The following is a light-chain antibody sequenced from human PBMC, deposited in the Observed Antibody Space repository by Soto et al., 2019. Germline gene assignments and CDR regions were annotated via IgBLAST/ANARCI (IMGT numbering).Light chain of an antibody. CDR1: RSDIGDSNF. Sequence: QSALTQPASVSGSPGQSVTISCTGPRSDIGDSNFISWYQHSPGKAPRLLIYQVNNRPSGVSGCFSGSKAGNTASLTISGLLDDDEADYFCASFRSGTILVFGSGTKLTVL. J-gene: IGLJ1*01. CDR2: QVN. CDR3: ASFRSGTILV. V-gene: IGLV2-14*01.